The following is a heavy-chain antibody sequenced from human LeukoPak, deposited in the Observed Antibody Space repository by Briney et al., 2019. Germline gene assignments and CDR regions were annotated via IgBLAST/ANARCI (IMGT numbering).Heavy chain of an antibody. J-gene: IGHJ4*02. CDR2: IRSDGSST. V-gene: IGHV3-74*01. Sequence: PGGSLRLSCAASGFTFSSYWMHWVRQVPGKGLVWVSRIRSDGSSTSYADSVKGRFTISRDNAKNTLYLQMSSLRVDDTAVYYCAKDDYIRHWGQGTLVTVSS. D-gene: IGHD4-11*01. CDR1: GFTFSSYW. CDR3: AKDDYIRH.